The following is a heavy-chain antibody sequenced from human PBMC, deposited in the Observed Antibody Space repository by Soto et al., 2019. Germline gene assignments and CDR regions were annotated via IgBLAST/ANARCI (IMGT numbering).Heavy chain of an antibody. CDR3: ARDRDIEVVTADHGGLDP. Sequence: ASVKVSCKASGCTFSSYAISWVRQAPGQGLEWMGGIIPIFGTANYAQKFQGRVTITADESTSTAYMELSSLRSEDTGVYYCARDRDIEVVTADHGGLDPWCQGTLDNVSS. CDR1: GCTFSSYA. V-gene: IGHV1-69*13. D-gene: IGHD2-2*01. J-gene: IGHJ5*02. CDR2: IIPIFGTA.